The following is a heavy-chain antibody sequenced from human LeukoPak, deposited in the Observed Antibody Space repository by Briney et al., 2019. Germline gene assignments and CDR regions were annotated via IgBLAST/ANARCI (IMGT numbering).Heavy chain of an antibody. Sequence: GGSLRLSCAASGFTFSSYSMNRVRQAPGKELEWVSYISSSSSTIYYADSVKGRFTISRDNAKNSLYLQMNSLRAEDTAVYYCARGYDFWSGYSHFDYWGQGTLVTVSS. CDR1: GFTFSSYS. V-gene: IGHV3-48*01. CDR3: ARGYDFWSGYSHFDY. D-gene: IGHD3-3*01. CDR2: ISSSSSTI. J-gene: IGHJ4*02.